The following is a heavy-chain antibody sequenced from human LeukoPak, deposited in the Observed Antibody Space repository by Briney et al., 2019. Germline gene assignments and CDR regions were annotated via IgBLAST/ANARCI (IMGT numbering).Heavy chain of an antibody. CDR3: ARGNYDFWSGYYYYYYMDV. CDR2: ILPIIHIP. CDR1: GGTFGTYT. J-gene: IGHJ6*03. V-gene: IGHV1-69*02. Sequence: SVKVSCKASGGTFGTYTISWVRQAPGQGLEWMGRILPIIHIPDYAQKFQDRVTITADTSTNTAYMELGSLRSEDTAVYYCARGNYDFWSGYYYYYYMDVWGKGTTVTVSS. D-gene: IGHD3-3*01.